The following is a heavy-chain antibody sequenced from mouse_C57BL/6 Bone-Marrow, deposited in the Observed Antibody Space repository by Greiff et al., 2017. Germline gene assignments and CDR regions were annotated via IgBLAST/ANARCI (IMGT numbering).Heavy chain of an antibody. D-gene: IGHD3-2*02. CDR1: GFTFSDFY. V-gene: IGHV7-1*01. CDR2: SRNKANDYTT. CDR3: ARDNSSGGLDY. Sequence: EVKLVESGGGLVQSGRSLRLSCATSGFTFSDFYMEWVRQAPGKGLEWIAASRNKANDYTTEYSASVKDRFIVSRDTSQSILYLQMNALRAEDTAIYYCARDNSSGGLDYWGQGTTLTVSS. J-gene: IGHJ2*01.